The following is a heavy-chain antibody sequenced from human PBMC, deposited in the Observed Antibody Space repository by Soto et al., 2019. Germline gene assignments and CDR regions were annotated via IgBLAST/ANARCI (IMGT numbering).Heavy chain of an antibody. J-gene: IGHJ4*02. V-gene: IGHV4-4*02. CDR2: IFHLGNT. CDR1: GVSITSTNW. Sequence: TSETLSLTCDVSGVSITSTNWWSWVRQPPGRGLEWIGEIFHLGNTNYNPSLKSRVTLSIDKSKNQFSLKVSSVTAADTAVYYCAKVSVAGTYRFDSWGQGTLVTVSS. CDR3: AKVSVAGTYRFDS. D-gene: IGHD6-19*01.